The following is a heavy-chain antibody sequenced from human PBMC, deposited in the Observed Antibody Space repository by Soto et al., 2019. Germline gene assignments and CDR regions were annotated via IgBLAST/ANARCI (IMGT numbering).Heavy chain of an antibody. J-gene: IGHJ4*02. V-gene: IGHV3-30*18. CDR1: GFTFSSYG. Sequence: GGSLRLSCAASGFTFSSYGMHWVRQAPGKGLEWVAVISYDGSNKYYADSVKGRFTISRDNSKNTLYLQMNSLRAEDTAVYYFAKWGKRELLRLDYWGQGTLVTVSS. D-gene: IGHD1-26*01. CDR3: AKWGKRELLRLDY. CDR2: ISYDGSNK.